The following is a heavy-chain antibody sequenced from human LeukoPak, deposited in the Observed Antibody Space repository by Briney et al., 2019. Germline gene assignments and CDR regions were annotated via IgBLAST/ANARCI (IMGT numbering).Heavy chain of an antibody. CDR1: GYAFTAFY. CDR2: INPSGGST. Sequence: ASVKVSCKASGYAFTAFYIHWVRQAPGQGLEWMGIINPSGGSTSYAQMFQGRVTMTRDTSTSTVYMELSSLRSEDTAVYYCARERGGDGYNLDAFDIWGQGTMVTVSS. J-gene: IGHJ3*02. CDR3: ARERGGDGYNLDAFDI. D-gene: IGHD5-24*01. V-gene: IGHV1-46*01.